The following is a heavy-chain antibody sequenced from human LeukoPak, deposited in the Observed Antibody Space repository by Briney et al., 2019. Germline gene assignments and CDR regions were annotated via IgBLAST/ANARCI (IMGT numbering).Heavy chain of an antibody. CDR1: GFTFSSYA. J-gene: IGHJ6*02. CDR3: ASDYYDSSGYYFPRNYYYYYGMDV. D-gene: IGHD3-22*01. Sequence: PGRSLRLSCAASGFTFSSYAMHWVRQAPGKGLEWVAFISYDGSNKYYADSVKGRFTISRDNSKNTLYLQMNSLRAEDTAVYYCASDYYDSSGYYFPRNYYYYYGMDVWGQGTTVTVSS. V-gene: IGHV3-30*04. CDR2: ISYDGSNK.